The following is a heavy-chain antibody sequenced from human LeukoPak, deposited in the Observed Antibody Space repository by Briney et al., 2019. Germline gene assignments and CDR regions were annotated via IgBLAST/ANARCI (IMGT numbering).Heavy chain of an antibody. J-gene: IGHJ5*02. V-gene: IGHV3-23*01. CDR2: IGGGGDTST. D-gene: IGHD6-13*01. CDR3: ATRGIAVA. Sequence: GGSLRLSCAPSGFTFSSYSMSWVRQAPGEGLEWVSVIGGGGDTSTYYADSVKGRFTISRDNSKNTLYLHMNSQRAEDTAVYYCATRGIAVAWGQGTLVTVSS. CDR1: GFTFSSYS.